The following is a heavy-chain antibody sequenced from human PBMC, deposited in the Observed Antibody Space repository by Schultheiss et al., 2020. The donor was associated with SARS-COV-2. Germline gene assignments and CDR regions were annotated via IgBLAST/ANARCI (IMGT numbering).Heavy chain of an antibody. V-gene: IGHV4-61*10. D-gene: IGHD6-19*01. CDR2: IYISGST. CDR3: ARARYSSGWYSGFDY. J-gene: IGHJ4*02. CDR1: GGSISSGFYY. Sequence: SETLSLTCTVSGGSISSGFYYWTWIRQPAGKGLEWMGHIYISGSTKYNPSLRSRVTISIDTSKNQFSLNLSSVTAADTAMYYCARARYSSGWYSGFDYWGQGTLVTVSS.